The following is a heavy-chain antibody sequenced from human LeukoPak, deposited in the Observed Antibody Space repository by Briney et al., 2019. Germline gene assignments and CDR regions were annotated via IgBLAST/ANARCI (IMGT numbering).Heavy chain of an antibody. J-gene: IGHJ6*03. D-gene: IGHD3-22*01. CDR1: GFTFSSYA. V-gene: IGHV3-23*01. Sequence: GGSLRLSCAASGFTFSSYAMSWVRQAPGKGLEWVSTISGSGGSTYYADSVKGRFTISRDNSKNTLCLQMNSLRAEDTAVYYCAKWSYYDSSGYHTNYYYFYMDVWGRGTTVTVSS. CDR3: AKWSYYDSSGYHTNYYYFYMDV. CDR2: ISGSGGST.